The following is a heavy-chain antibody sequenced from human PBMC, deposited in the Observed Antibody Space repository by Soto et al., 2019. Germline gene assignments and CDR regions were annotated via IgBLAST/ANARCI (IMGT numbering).Heavy chain of an antibody. CDR1: GYTLTELS. Sequence: ASVKVSCKVSGYTLTELSMHWVRQAPGKGLEWMGGFDPEDGETIYAQKFQGRVTMTEDTSTDTAYMELSSLRSEDTAVYYCATLPAAVTTRGGAFDIWGQGTMVTVSS. CDR3: ATLPAAVTTRGGAFDI. J-gene: IGHJ3*02. D-gene: IGHD4-17*01. CDR2: FDPEDGET. V-gene: IGHV1-24*01.